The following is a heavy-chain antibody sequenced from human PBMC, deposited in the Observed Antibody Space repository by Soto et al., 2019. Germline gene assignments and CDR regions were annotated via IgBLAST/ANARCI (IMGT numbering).Heavy chain of an antibody. V-gene: IGHV1-69*02. CDR3: ATGRVVVAPSLYYSYGMDV. CDR1: GGTFSSYT. CDR2: IIPILGIA. J-gene: IGHJ6*02. D-gene: IGHD2-21*01. Sequence: QVQLVQSGAEVKKPGSSVKVSCKASGGTFSSYTISWVRQAPGQGLEWMGRIIPILGIANYAQKFQGRVTITADKSTCTAYMELSRLRSEDTAVYYCATGRVVVAPSLYYSYGMDVWGQGTTVTVSS.